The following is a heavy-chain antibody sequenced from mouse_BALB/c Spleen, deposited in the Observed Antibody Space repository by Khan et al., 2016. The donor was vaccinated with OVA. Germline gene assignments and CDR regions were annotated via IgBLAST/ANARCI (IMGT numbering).Heavy chain of an antibody. CDR1: GISITTGNYR. V-gene: IGHV3-5*02. J-gene: IGHJ2*01. D-gene: IGHD2-2*01. Sequence: EVQLQESGPGLVKPSQTVSLTCTVTGISITTGNYRWSWIRHFPGNKLEWIGYLFYSGTTTYNQSLTSRTSITRDTSKYRFFLAMNSVTTEDTATYYCARDGGGFDSYYFDYWGQGTILTVSS. CDR3: ARDGGGFDSYYFDY. CDR2: LFYSGTT.